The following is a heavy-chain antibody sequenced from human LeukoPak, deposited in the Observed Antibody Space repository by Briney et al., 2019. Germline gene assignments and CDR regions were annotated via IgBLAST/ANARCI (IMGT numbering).Heavy chain of an antibody. D-gene: IGHD1-26*01. CDR2: IWSDGNNK. CDR1: GFTFSAYG. Sequence: GGSLRLSCAASGFTFSAYGMHWVRQAPGKGLEWVAVIWSDGNNKYYADSVQGRFTISRDNSKNTLSLQMDSLRVEDTALYYYARGKLIATGGTMATFDIWGQGTMVTVSS. CDR3: ARGKLIATGGTMATFDI. V-gene: IGHV3-33*01. J-gene: IGHJ3*02.